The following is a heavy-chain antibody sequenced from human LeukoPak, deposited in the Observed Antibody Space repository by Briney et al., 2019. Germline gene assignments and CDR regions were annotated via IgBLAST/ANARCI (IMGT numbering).Heavy chain of an antibody. CDR2: IIPIFGTA. CDR1: GGTFSSYA. J-gene: IGHJ5*02. V-gene: IGHV1-69*05. Sequence: ASVKVSCKASGGTFSSYAISWVRQAPGQGLEWMGGIIPIFGTANYAQKFQGRVTITTDESTSTAYMELSSLRSEDTAVYYCASGITFSFDPWGQGTLVTVSS. CDR3: ASGITFSFDP. D-gene: IGHD3-16*01.